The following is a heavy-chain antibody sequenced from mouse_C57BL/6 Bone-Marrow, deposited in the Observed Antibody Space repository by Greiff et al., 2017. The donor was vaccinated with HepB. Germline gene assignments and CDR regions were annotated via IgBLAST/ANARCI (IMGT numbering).Heavy chain of an antibody. D-gene: IGHD1-1*01. J-gene: IGHJ2*01. CDR3: ARCDYYGSSDY. Sequence: EVKVEESGGGLVKPGGSLKLSCAASGFTFSDYGMHWVRQAPEKGLEWVAYISSGSSTIYYADTVKGRFTISRDNAKNTLFLQMTSLRSEDTAMYYCARCDYYGSSDYWGQGTPLTVSS. CDR1: GFTFSDYG. V-gene: IGHV5-17*01. CDR2: ISSGSSTI.